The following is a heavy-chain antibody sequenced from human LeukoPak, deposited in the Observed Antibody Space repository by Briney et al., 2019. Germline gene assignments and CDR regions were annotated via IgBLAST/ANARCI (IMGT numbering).Heavy chain of an antibody. J-gene: IGHJ4*02. Sequence: GGSLRLSCAASGFTFSDHYMDWVRQAPGKGLEWVGRTRNKANSYTTEYAASVKGRFTISRDDSQNSLYLQMNSLKTEDTAVYYCTTDRLVSYYDSSGYYLNWGQGTLVTVSS. CDR1: GFTFSDHY. CDR3: TTDRLVSYYDSSGYYLN. CDR2: TRNKANSYTT. V-gene: IGHV3-72*01. D-gene: IGHD3-22*01.